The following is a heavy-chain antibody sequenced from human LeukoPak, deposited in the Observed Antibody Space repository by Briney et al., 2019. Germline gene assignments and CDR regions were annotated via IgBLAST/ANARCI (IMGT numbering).Heavy chain of an antibody. Sequence: GASVKVSCKASGYTFTGYYMYWVRQAPGQGLEWMGWINPNSGGTNYAQKFQDRITMSRDPPISTAYMELSRLRSDATAVYFCARAPGTIDIWGQGTVVTVSS. D-gene: IGHD1-7*01. CDR1: GYTFTGYY. J-gene: IGHJ3*02. V-gene: IGHV1-2*02. CDR2: INPNSGGT. CDR3: ARAPGTIDI.